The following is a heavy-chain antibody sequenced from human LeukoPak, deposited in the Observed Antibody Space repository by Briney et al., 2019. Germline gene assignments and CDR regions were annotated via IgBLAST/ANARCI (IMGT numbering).Heavy chain of an antibody. V-gene: IGHV3-74*01. J-gene: IGHJ4*02. CDR2: ISTDGSST. CDR3: ARRTVAGSLDY. CDR1: GLTFNNYW. D-gene: IGHD6-19*01. Sequence: PGGSLRLSCAASGLTFNNYWMHWVRRAPGKGLVWVSRISTDGSSTSYADSVEGRFTISRDNAKNTLYLQMNSLRAEDTAVYYCARRTVAGSLDYWGQGSLVTVPS.